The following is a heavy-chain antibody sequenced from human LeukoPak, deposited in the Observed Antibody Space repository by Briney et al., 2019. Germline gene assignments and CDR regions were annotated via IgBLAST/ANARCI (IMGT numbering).Heavy chain of an antibody. CDR1: GGSLSDYY. D-gene: IGHD1-26*01. V-gene: IGHV4-34*01. Sequence: PSETLSLTCGVYGGSLSDYYWSWIRQPPGKGLEWIGEINHSGGTNYNPSLKSRVTISVDTSKNQFSLKLSSVTAADTAVYYCARLPPKSGSSHHFDYWGQGTLVTVSS. CDR3: ARLPPKSGSSHHFDY. CDR2: INHSGGT. J-gene: IGHJ4*02.